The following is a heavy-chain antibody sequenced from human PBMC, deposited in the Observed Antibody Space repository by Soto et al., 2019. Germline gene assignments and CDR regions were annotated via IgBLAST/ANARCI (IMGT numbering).Heavy chain of an antibody. CDR3: ASLPDYYDSRGYYHDY. V-gene: IGHV4-4*02. CDR2: IYHSGST. CDR1: GGSISSSNW. D-gene: IGHD3-22*01. Sequence: QVQLQESGPGLVKPSGTLSLTCAVSGGSISSSNWWSWVRQPPGKGLEWIGEIYHSGSTNYNPSLKSRVPISVDKSKNQFSLKLSSVTAADTAVYYCASLPDYYDSRGYYHDYWGQGTLVTVSS. J-gene: IGHJ4*02.